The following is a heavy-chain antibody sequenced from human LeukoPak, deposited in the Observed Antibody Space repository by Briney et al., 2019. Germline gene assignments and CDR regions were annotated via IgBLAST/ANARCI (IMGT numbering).Heavy chain of an antibody. V-gene: IGHV3-9*01. CDR2: ITWNSDDM. CDR3: TKVTDWRTGFDY. Sequence: TGGSLRLSCAASGFTFDGYGMYWVWQAPGKGLEWVSGITWNSDDMAYADSVKGRFTISRDNAKNCLYLQMNSLRVEDTALYYCTKVTDWRTGFDYWGQGTLVTVSS. J-gene: IGHJ4*02. CDR1: GFTFDGYG. D-gene: IGHD3-9*01.